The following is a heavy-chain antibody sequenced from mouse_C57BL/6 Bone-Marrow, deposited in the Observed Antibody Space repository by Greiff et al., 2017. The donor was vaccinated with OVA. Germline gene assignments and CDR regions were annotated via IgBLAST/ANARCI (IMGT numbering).Heavy chain of an antibody. CDR1: GFSINSDCY. D-gene: IGHD3-3*01. CDR3: AREGRRGDGYAMDY. Sequence: VQLKQSGPSLVRPSQTLSLTCTVTGFSINSDCYWIWIRQFPGNKLEYIGYTFYSGITYYNPSLESRTYITRDTSKNQFSLKLSSVTTEDTATYYCAREGRRGDGYAMDYWGQGTSVTVSS. J-gene: IGHJ4*01. V-gene: IGHV3-3*01. CDR2: TFYSGIT.